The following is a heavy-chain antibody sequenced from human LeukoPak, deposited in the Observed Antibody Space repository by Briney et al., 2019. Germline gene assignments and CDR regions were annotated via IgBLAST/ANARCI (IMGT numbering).Heavy chain of an antibody. J-gene: IGHJ5*02. CDR1: GGTFSSYA. V-gene: IGHV1-24*01. Sequence: GASVKVSCKASGGTFSSYAISWVRQAPGKGLEWMGGFDPEDGETIYAQKFQGRVTMTEDTSTDTAYMELSSLRSEDTAVYYCATLVGDIVVVDTWFDPWGQGTLVTVSS. D-gene: IGHD2-2*01. CDR3: ATLVGDIVVVDTWFDP. CDR2: FDPEDGET.